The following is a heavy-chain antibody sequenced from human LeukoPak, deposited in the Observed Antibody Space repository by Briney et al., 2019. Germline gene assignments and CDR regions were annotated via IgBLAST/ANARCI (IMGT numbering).Heavy chain of an antibody. CDR2: IKQDGSEK. D-gene: IGHD1-7*01. Sequence: GGSLRLSCAASGFTFSDYWMSWVRQAPGKGLEWVANIKQDGSEKYYVDSVKGRFTISRDNAKNSLYLQMNSLRAEDTAVYYCAIDAPANWNLRPPFDYWGQGTLVTVSS. CDR3: AIDAPANWNLRPPFDY. J-gene: IGHJ4*02. CDR1: GFTFSDYW. V-gene: IGHV3-7*01.